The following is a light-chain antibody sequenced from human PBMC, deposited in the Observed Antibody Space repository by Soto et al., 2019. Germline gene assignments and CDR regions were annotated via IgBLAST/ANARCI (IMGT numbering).Light chain of an antibody. CDR3: QQYYRYTWT. V-gene: IGKV1-8*01. J-gene: IGKJ1*01. Sequence: AIRMTQSPSSISEYIGARRTISCRASQGISRYLAWYQQKPGKATKLRIYAASTLQSGVPSRFSGIGSGTDFTRTISCLKSEDFATYYCQQYYRYTWTFGQGTKLDIK. CDR2: AAS. CDR1: QGISRY.